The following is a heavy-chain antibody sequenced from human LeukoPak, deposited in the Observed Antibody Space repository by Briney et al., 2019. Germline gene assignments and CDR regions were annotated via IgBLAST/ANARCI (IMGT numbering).Heavy chain of an antibody. Sequence: GGSLRLSCAASGFTFSSYSMNWVRQAPGKGLEWVSSISSSSSYIYYADSVKGRFTISRDNAKNSLYLQMNSLRAEDTAVYYCARDAIYCSSTSCYGMDVWGQGTTVTVSS. D-gene: IGHD2-2*01. CDR3: ARDAIYCSSTSCYGMDV. CDR2: ISSSSSYI. V-gene: IGHV3-21*01. J-gene: IGHJ6*02. CDR1: GFTFSSYS.